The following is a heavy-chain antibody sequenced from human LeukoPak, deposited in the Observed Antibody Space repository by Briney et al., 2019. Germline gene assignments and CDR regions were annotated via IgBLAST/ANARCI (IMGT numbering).Heavy chain of an antibody. CDR1: GRSISSGSYY. CDR3: ARDRAPLRYRASMSCFDP. CDR2: IYTSGST. V-gene: IGHV4-61*02. D-gene: IGHD1-26*01. J-gene: IGHJ5*02. Sequence: NPSETLSLTCTVSGRSISSGSYYWSWIRQPAVKGLEWIGRIYTSGSTNYNPSLKSRVAISVDTSKNQFSLQLNSVTPVDTAVYYCARDRAPLRYRASMSCFDPWGQGTLVTVSS.